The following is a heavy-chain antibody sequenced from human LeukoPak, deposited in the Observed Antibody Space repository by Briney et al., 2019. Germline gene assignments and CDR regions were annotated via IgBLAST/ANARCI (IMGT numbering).Heavy chain of an antibody. Sequence: PSETLSLTCAVSGGSISSSNWWSWVRQPPGKGLEWIGEIYHSGSANYNPSLKSRVTISVDKSKNQFSLKLSSVTAADTAVYYCAGVRFVVVRPGWFDPWGQGTLVTVSS. V-gene: IGHV4-4*02. D-gene: IGHD2-15*01. CDR3: AGVRFVVVRPGWFDP. CDR2: IYHSGSA. CDR1: GGSISSSNW. J-gene: IGHJ5*02.